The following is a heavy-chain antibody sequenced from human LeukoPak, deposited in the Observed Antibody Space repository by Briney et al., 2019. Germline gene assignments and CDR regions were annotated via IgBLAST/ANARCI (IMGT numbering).Heavy chain of an antibody. V-gene: IGHV4-61*01. Sequence: PSETLSLTCTVSGGSVSSGSYYWSWIRQPPGKGLEWIGYIYYSGSTNHNPSLKSRVTISVDTSKNQFSLKLSSVTAADTAVYYCARVGYFDWLLDYWGQGALVTVSS. CDR2: IYYSGST. D-gene: IGHD3-9*01. CDR3: ARVGYFDWLLDY. J-gene: IGHJ4*02. CDR1: GGSVSSGSYY.